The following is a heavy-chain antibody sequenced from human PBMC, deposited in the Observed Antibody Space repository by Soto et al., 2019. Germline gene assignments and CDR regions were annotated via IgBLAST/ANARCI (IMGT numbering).Heavy chain of an antibody. V-gene: IGHV4-59*01. D-gene: IGHD2-21*02. CDR1: GGSISRYY. J-gene: IGHJ6*02. Sequence: SETLSLTCTVSGGSISRYYWSLIRQPPGKGLEWIGYLYNTGSTIYNPSLESRVTISVDTSKNQFSLKLNSVTAADTAVYYCARDLWGYCGTDCYPLDVWGPGTTVTVS. CDR2: LYNTGST. CDR3: ARDLWGYCGTDCYPLDV.